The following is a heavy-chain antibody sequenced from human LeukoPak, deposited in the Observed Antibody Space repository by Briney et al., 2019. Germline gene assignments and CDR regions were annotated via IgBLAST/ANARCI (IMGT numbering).Heavy chain of an antibody. CDR2: ISSRSDYI. D-gene: IGHD5/OR15-5a*01. Sequence: GGSLRLSCPASGFTFSDYSMSWVRHAPGKGLELVSSISSRSDYIYYADSVKGRFTISRDNARNSLYLQMNSLRAEDTAVYYCARSRSVSNYKGMDVWGQGTTVTVSS. CDR1: GFTFSDYS. CDR3: ARSRSVSNYKGMDV. J-gene: IGHJ6*02. V-gene: IGHV3-21*01.